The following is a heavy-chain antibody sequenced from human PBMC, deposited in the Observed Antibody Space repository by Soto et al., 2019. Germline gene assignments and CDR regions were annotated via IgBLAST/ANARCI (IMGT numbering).Heavy chain of an antibody. CDR1: GFTFSNYG. CDR2: MSYAGSKK. Sequence: QVQLVESGGGVVQPGRSLRLACAASGFTFSNYGMHWVRQAPGKGLEWVALMSYAGSKKYYADSVKGRFTISRDKSKNTLYLQMNSLRAEDTAVYYCAKGGGGSYLYFDYWGQGTLVTVSS. V-gene: IGHV3-30*18. J-gene: IGHJ4*02. D-gene: IGHD1-26*01. CDR3: AKGGGGSYLYFDY.